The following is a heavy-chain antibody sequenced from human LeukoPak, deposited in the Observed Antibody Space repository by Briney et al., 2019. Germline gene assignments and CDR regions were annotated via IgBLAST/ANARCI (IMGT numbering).Heavy chain of an antibody. CDR1: GYTFTSYG. CDR3: ARGTTIFGVSLSAFDI. CDR2: ISAYNGNT. Sequence: ASVKVSCKASGYTFTSYGISWVRQAPGQVLEWMGWISAYNGNTNYAQNLQGRVTMTTDTSTSTAYMELRSLRSDDTAVYYCARGTTIFGVSLSAFDIWGQGTMVTVSS. D-gene: IGHD3-3*01. V-gene: IGHV1-18*01. J-gene: IGHJ3*02.